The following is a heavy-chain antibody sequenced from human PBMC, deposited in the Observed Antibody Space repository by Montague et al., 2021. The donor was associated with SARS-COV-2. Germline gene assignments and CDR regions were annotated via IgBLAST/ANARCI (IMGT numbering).Heavy chain of an antibody. CDR2: IYSGGSST. V-gene: IGHV3-23*03. D-gene: IGHD3-22*01. CDR3: AKQARITMIVGVYPDGIDY. J-gene: IGHJ4*02. CDR1: GSTFSSYA. Sequence: SLRLSCAASGSTFSSYAMSWVRQAPGKGLEWVSVIYSGGSSTYYADSVKGRFTISRDNSKNTLYLQMNSLRAEDTAVYYCAKQARITMIVGVYPDGIDYWGQGTLVTVSS.